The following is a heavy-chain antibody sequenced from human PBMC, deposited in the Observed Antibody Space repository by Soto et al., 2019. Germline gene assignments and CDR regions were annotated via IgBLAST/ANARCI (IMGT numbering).Heavy chain of an antibody. CDR2: IYYSGSP. CDR3: ASNGRGSGYGRGS. D-gene: IGHD5-12*01. Sequence: SETLSLTCTVSGGSISSGDYYWSWIRQPPGKGLEWIGYIYYSGSPYYNPSLKSRVTIPVDTSKNQSSMKLSSVTAADTAVYYCASNGRGSGYGRGSWGQGTLVTVSS. CDR1: GGSISSGDYY. J-gene: IGHJ5*02. V-gene: IGHV4-30-4*01.